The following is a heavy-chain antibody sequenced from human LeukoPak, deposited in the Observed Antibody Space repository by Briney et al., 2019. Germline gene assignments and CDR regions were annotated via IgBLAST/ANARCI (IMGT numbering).Heavy chain of an antibody. Sequence: SVKVSCKASGGTFSSYAISWVRQAPGQGLEWMGRIIPILGIANYTQKFQGRVTITADKSTSTAYMELRSLRSDDTAVYNCARDSSLGGSYQRWFDYWGQGTLVTVSS. D-gene: IGHD1-26*01. CDR3: ARDSSLGGSYQRWFDY. CDR1: GGTFSSYA. V-gene: IGHV1-69*04. J-gene: IGHJ4*02. CDR2: IIPILGIA.